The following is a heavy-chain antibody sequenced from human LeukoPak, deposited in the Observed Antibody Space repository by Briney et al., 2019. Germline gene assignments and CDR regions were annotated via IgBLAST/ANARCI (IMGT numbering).Heavy chain of an antibody. J-gene: IGHJ5*02. CDR2: ISGSGGST. CDR1: GFTFSEAW. D-gene: IGHD3-9*01. V-gene: IGHV3-23*01. Sequence: GGSLRLSCATSGFTFSEAWMSWVRQAPGKGLEWVSAISGSGGSTYYADSVKGRFTISRDNSKNTLYLQMNSLRAEDTAVYYCAKALGQYYDILTGYPSWGQGTLVTVSS. CDR3: AKALGQYYDILTGYPS.